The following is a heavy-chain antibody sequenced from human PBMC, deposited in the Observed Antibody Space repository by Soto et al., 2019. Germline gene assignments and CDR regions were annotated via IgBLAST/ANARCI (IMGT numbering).Heavy chain of an antibody. CDR3: AKDRDITMIVVVIDYYFDY. J-gene: IGHJ4*02. CDR1: GFTFSSYA. CDR2: ISGSGGST. D-gene: IGHD3-22*01. Sequence: PGGSLRLSCAASGFTFSSYAMSWVRQAPGKGLEWVSAISGSGGSTYYADSVKGRFTISRDNSKNTLYLQMNSLRAEDTAVYYCAKDRDITMIVVVIDYYFDYWGQGTLVTVSS. V-gene: IGHV3-23*01.